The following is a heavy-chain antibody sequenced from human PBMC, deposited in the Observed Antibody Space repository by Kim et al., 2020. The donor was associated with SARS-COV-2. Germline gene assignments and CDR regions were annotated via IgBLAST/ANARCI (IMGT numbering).Heavy chain of an antibody. D-gene: IGHD2-8*01. V-gene: IGHV3-23*05. CDR3: AKGMMYGCGWFDS. J-gene: IGHJ5*01. Sequence: YADFVKGRFTISRDNSKNTLYVQMNTLRAEDTAMYYCAKGMMYGCGWFDSWGQGTLVAVAS.